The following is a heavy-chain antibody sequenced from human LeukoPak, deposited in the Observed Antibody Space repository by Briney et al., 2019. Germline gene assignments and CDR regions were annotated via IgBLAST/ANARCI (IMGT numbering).Heavy chain of an antibody. CDR1: RYPFTGYY. J-gene: IGHJ6*03. CDR2: INPNTAGT. V-gene: IGHV1-2*02. D-gene: IGHD1-26*01. CDR3: ARGMEPLNLYYMDV. Sequence: ASVKVSCKASRYPFTGYYMHWVRQAPGPELESMAWINPNTAGTNYAQKFQGRVTVTRDTSISTAYMELSRLRSDDTAVYYCARGMEPLNLYYMDVWGKGTTLSVS.